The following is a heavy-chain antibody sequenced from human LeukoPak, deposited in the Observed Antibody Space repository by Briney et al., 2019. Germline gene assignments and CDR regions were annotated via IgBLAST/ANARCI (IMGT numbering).Heavy chain of an antibody. CDR1: GGSISSADYY. Sequence: TPSQTLSRTCTVSGGSISSADYYWSWIRQPPGKGLEWIGYIYYTGSAYYNPSLKSRLTISLDTSKNQISLKLSWVTAADTAVYYCARDKGPYWYFDLWGRGTLVTVSS. J-gene: IGHJ2*01. V-gene: IGHV4-30-4*01. CDR3: ARDKGPYWYFDL. CDR2: IYYTGSA.